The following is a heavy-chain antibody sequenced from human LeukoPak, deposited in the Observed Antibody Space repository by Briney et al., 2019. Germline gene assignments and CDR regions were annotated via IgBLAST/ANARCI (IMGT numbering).Heavy chain of an antibody. V-gene: IGHV4-59*01. CDR1: GDSIISYY. D-gene: IGHD5-18*01. Sequence: SETLSLTCSVSGDSIISYYWNWLHQSPGKGLEWIGNIHHFGRTEYNSSLRSRVTMFLDSSKNQFSLKLTSVTPTDTAVYYCARGLWTQPGLVPFNYWGQGILVTVSS. CDR3: ARGLWTQPGLVPFNY. J-gene: IGHJ4*02. CDR2: IHHFGRT.